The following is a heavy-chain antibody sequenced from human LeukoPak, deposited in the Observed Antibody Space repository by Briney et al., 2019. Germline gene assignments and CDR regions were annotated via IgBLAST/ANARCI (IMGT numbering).Heavy chain of an antibody. Sequence: PGGSLRLSCAASGFTLSTYAMHWVRQAPGKGLEWVAVISYDGTNKFHADSVKGRFTISRDNSKNTLYLQMNSLRAEDTAVYYCARDQPEAFDYWGQGTLVTVSS. V-gene: IGHV3-30*04. J-gene: IGHJ4*02. CDR2: ISYDGTNK. CDR1: GFTLSTYA. CDR3: ARDQPEAFDY.